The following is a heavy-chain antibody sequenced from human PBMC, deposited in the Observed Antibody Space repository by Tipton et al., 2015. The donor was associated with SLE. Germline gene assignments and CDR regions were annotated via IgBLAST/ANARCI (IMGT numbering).Heavy chain of an antibody. CDR3: VRGSQIAAAEEGDFDC. CDR1: GGSISSSSYY. Sequence: TLSLTCTVSGGSISSSSYYWGWIRQPPGKGLEWIGSIYYSGSTYYNPSLKSRVTISVDTSKNQFSLKVNSVTAADTAVYYCVRGSQIAAAEEGDFDCWGQGTLVTVSS. J-gene: IGHJ4*02. CDR2: IYYSGST. V-gene: IGHV4-39*07. D-gene: IGHD6-25*01.